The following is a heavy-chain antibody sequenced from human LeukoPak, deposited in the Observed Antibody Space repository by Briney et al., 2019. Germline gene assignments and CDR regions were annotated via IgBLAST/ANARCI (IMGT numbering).Heavy chain of an antibody. J-gene: IGHJ4*02. V-gene: IGHV1-69*06. Sequence: SVKVSCKASGGTFSSYAISWVRQAPGQGLEWMGGIIPIFGTANYAQKFQGRVTITADKSTSTAYMELSSLRSEDTAVYYCARDEVYCSGGSCYSEFYFDYWGQGTLVTVSS. CDR2: IIPIFGTA. CDR3: ARDEVYCSGGSCYSEFYFDY. CDR1: GGTFSSYA. D-gene: IGHD2-15*01.